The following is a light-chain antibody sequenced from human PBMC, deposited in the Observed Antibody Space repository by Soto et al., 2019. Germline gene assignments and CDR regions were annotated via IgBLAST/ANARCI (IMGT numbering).Light chain of an antibody. V-gene: IGLV2-14*01. J-gene: IGLJ3*02. CDR1: SSDVGAYNY. CDR3: SSYVSNSTPL. Sequence: QSALTQPASVSGSPGQSITISCAGTSSDVGAYNYVSWYQHHPGKAPKLIIYEVSNRPSGVSNRFSGSKSGNTASLTISGLQTEDEADYYCSSYVSNSTPLFGEGTKLTVL. CDR2: EVS.